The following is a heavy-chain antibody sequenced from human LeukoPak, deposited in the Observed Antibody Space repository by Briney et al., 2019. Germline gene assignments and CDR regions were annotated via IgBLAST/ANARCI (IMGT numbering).Heavy chain of an antibody. CDR1: GFNFWNTG. D-gene: IGHD2-15*01. Sequence: GGSLRLSCAVSGFNFWNTGMSWVRQAPGKGLEWVSAIGGGGSDTRYTDSVMGRFTLSRDISRNILYLQMNSLTAEDTAIYSCARPRLEYCSGGSCFDAFDIWGQGTMVTVSS. CDR3: ARPRLEYCSGGSCFDAFDI. V-gene: IGHV3-23*01. J-gene: IGHJ3*02. CDR2: IGGGGSDT.